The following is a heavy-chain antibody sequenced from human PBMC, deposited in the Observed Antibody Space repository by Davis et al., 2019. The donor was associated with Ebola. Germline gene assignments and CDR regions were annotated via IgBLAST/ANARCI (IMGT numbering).Heavy chain of an antibody. Sequence: MPSGTLSLTCTVSGGSISSYYWSWIRQPPGKGLEWIGYIYYSGSTNYNPSLKSRVTISVDTSKNQFSLKLSSVTAADTAVYYCARHARPYYYGMDVWGQGTTVTVSS. CDR1: GGSISSYY. J-gene: IGHJ6*02. V-gene: IGHV4-59*08. D-gene: IGHD6-6*01. CDR3: ARHARPYYYGMDV. CDR2: IYYSGST.